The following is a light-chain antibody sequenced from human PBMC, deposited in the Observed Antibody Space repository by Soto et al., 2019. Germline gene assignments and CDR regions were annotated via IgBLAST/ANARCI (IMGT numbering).Light chain of an antibody. CDR1: QTVTNNY. J-gene: IGKJ1*01. V-gene: IGKV3-20*01. CDR3: QQYGRSRT. CDR2: GAS. Sequence: EGVLTQFPGTLSLSPGDRATLSCRASQTVTNNYLAWYQQRPGLAPRLLIYGASSRATGIPDRFSGSGSGTVFTLTISRLEPEDFAVYYCQQYGRSRTFGQGTKVDI.